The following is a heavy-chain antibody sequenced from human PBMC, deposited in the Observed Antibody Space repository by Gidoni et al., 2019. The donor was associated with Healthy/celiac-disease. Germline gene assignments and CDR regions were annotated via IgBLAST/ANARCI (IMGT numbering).Heavy chain of an antibody. Sequence: EVQLVESGGGLVKPGGSLRLSGAASGFPFSSYSMIWVRQAPGKGLEWVSSISSSSSYIYYADSVKGRFTISRDNAKNSLYLQMNSLRAEDTAVYYCARDYRTVVTPSGYWGQGTLVTVSS. CDR2: ISSSSSYI. CDR1: GFPFSSYS. J-gene: IGHJ4*02. D-gene: IGHD2-15*01. CDR3: ARDYRTVVTPSGY. V-gene: IGHV3-21*01.